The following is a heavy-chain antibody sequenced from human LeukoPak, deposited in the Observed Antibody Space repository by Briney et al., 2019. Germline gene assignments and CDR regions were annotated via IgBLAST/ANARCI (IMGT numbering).Heavy chain of an antibody. CDR2: IKQDGSEK. V-gene: IGHV3-7*01. J-gene: IGHJ5*02. CDR3: ARDRSRGYSSGYNPINWFDP. CDR1: GFTFSSHW. Sequence: GGSLRLSCAASGFTFSSHWMSWVRQAPGKGLEWVANIKQDGSEKYYVDSVKGRFTISRDNAKNSLYLQMNSLRAEDTAVYYCARDRSRGYSSGYNPINWFDPWGQGTLVTVSS. D-gene: IGHD6-19*01.